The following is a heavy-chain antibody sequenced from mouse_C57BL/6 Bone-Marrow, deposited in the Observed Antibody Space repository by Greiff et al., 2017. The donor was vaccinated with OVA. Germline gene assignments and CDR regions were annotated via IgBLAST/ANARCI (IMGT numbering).Heavy chain of an antibody. J-gene: IGHJ3*01. V-gene: IGHV14-4*01. Sequence: EVKLQQSGAELVRPGASVKLSCTASGFNIKDDYMHWVKQRPEQGLEWIGWIDPENGDTEYASKFQGKATITADTSSNTAYLQLSSLTSEDTAVYYCTTGLLPSWFAYWGQGTLVTVSA. CDR1: GFNIKDDY. D-gene: IGHD2-3*01. CDR3: TTGLLPSWFAY. CDR2: IDPENGDT.